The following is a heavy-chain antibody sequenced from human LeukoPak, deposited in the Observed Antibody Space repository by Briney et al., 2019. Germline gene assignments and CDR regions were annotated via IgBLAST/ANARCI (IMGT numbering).Heavy chain of an antibody. D-gene: IGHD2-15*01. CDR3: ARGVVVAATEGFDY. J-gene: IGHJ4*02. V-gene: IGHV1-69*06. CDR1: GGTFNNYD. CDR2: IIPIFGTA. Sequence: GASVKVSCKASGGTFNNYDISWVRQAPGQGLERMGGIIPIFGTANYAQKFQGRVTITADTSTSTAYMELSSLRSEDTAVYYCARGVVVAATEGFDYWGQGTLVTVSS.